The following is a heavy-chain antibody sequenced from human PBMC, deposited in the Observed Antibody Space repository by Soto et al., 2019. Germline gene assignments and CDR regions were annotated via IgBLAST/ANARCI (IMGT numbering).Heavy chain of an antibody. CDR3: ARAEGCSSTSCYGRYGMDV. CDR2: ISYDGSNK. Sequence: GGSLKLSCAASGFTFSSYAMHWVRQAPGKGLEWVAVISYDGSNKYYADSVKGRFTISRDNSKNTLYLQMNSLRAEDTAVYYCARAEGCSSTSCYGRYGMDVWGQGTTVTVSS. D-gene: IGHD2-2*01. V-gene: IGHV3-30-3*01. CDR1: GFTFSSYA. J-gene: IGHJ6*02.